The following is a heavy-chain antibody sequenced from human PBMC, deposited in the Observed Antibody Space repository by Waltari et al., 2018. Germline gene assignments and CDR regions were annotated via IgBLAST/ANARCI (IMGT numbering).Heavy chain of an antibody. Sequence: QVHLVQSGTEVRTPGASGNVPCKASGYTFTGFLITGVRQATGQGLEWMGWINPNSGGTSYAQKFQGRVTMTRDTSISTVYMELSRLRSDDTAIYYCARDYYDSSMGLDYFDYWGQGSLVTVSS. V-gene: IGHV1-2*02. CDR3: ARDYYDSSMGLDYFDY. J-gene: IGHJ4*02. CDR2: INPNSGGT. D-gene: IGHD3-22*01. CDR1: GYTFTGFL.